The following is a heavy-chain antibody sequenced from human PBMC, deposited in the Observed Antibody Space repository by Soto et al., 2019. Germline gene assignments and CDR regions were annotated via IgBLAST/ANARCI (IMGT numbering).Heavy chain of an antibody. V-gene: IGHV3-74*01. CDR2: INSDGSST. Sequence: EVQLVESGGGLVQPGGSLRLSCAASGFTFSSYWMHWVRQAPGKGLVWVSRINSDGSSTSYADSVKGRFTISRDNGKNTLYPQMNSLRAEYTAVYYCARDSRTKVTTSFDYWCHGTLVTVAS. CDR3: ARDSRTKVTTSFDY. CDR1: GFTFSSYW. J-gene: IGHJ4*01. D-gene: IGHD4-17*01.